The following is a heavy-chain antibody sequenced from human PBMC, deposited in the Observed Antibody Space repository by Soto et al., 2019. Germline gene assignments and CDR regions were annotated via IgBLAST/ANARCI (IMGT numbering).Heavy chain of an antibody. V-gene: IGHV4-4*02. CDR2: ISHSGST. D-gene: IGHD5-12*01. CDR1: GGSISSSNW. Sequence: QVQLQESGPVLVKPSGTLSLTCAVSGGSISSSNWWSWVRQPPGKVLEWIGEISHSGSTNYNPSLKSRVTISVDKSKNQFSLELSFVTATDTAVYYCAKGSLISLLATMSMSLWFDPWGQGTLVTVSS. J-gene: IGHJ5*02. CDR3: AKGSLISLLATMSMSLWFDP.